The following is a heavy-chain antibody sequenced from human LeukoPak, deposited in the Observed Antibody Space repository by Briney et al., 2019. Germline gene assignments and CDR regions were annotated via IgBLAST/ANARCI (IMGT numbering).Heavy chain of an antibody. Sequence: PGGSLRLSCAASGFTFSSYGMHWVRQAPGKGLEWVAVISYDGSNKYYADSVKGRFTISRDNSKNTLYLQMNSLRAEDTAVYYCAKDGGYSYGDYYYYYYMDVWGKGTTVAVSS. CDR2: ISYDGSNK. D-gene: IGHD5-18*01. J-gene: IGHJ6*03. V-gene: IGHV3-30*18. CDR3: AKDGGYSYGDYYYYYYMDV. CDR1: GFTFSSYG.